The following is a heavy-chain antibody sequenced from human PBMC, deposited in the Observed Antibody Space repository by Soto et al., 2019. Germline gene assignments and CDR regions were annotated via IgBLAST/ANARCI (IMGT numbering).Heavy chain of an antibody. V-gene: IGHV1-69*01. CDR2: IIPIFGTA. Sequence: QVQLVQSGAEVKKPGSSVKVSCKASGGTFSSYAISWVRQAPGQGLEWMGGIIPIFGTANYAQKCQGRVTITADESTSTAYMELSSLRSEDTAVYYCARGRQGTITFYWYFDLWGRGTLVTVSS. CDR3: ARGRQGTITFYWYFDL. J-gene: IGHJ2*01. CDR1: GGTFSSYA. D-gene: IGHD1-7*01.